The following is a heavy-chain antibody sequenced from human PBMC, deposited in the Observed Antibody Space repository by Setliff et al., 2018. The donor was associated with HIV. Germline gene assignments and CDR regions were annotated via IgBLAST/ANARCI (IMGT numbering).Heavy chain of an antibody. CDR2: VTGSGGST. CDR3: AKASRGEYYDNSGFFVTYFDY. V-gene: IGHV3-23*01. D-gene: IGHD3-22*01. CDR1: GFSFRSYA. Sequence: GGSLRLSCVVSGFSFRSYAMSWVRQAPGKGLEWVSGVTGSGGSTYYADSVNGRSTISRDNSGDTLYLHINSLRAEDTAVYYCAKASRGEYYDNSGFFVTYFDYWGQGKLVTVSS. J-gene: IGHJ4*02.